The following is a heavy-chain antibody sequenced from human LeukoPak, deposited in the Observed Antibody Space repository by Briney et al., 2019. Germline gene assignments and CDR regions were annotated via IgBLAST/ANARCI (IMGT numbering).Heavy chain of an antibody. D-gene: IGHD3-10*01. CDR1: GFTFSSYG. CDR2: IRYDGSNK. Sequence: GGSLRLSCAASGFTFSSYGMHWVRQAPGEGLEWVAFIRYDGSNKYYADSVKGRFTISRDNSKNTLYLQMNSLRAEDTAVYYCARLGISMVRGVMSYGMDVWGQGTTVTVSS. CDR3: ARLGISMVRGVMSYGMDV. J-gene: IGHJ6*02. V-gene: IGHV3-30*02.